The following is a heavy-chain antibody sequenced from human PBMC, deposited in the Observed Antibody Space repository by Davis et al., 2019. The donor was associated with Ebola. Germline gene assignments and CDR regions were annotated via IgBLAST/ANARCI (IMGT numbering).Heavy chain of an antibody. CDR2: IYYSGST. CDR3: ASGGGVDY. J-gene: IGHJ4*02. Sequence: MPSETLSLTCTVSGGSISSSSYYWGWIRQPPGKGLEWIGSIYYSGSTYYNPSLKSRVTISVDTSENQFSLKLSSVTAADTAVYYCASGGGVDYWGQGTLVTVSS. CDR1: GGSISSSSYY. V-gene: IGHV4-39*01. D-gene: IGHD3-10*01.